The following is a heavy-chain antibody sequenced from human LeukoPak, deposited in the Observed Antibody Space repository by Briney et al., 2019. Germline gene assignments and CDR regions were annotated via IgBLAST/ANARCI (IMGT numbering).Heavy chain of an antibody. CDR1: GFTFINYA. J-gene: IGHJ4*02. Sequence: GGSLRLSCAASGFTFINYAMNWVRQAPGKGLVWVSRIKSDGSSTSYADSVKGRFTISRDNAKNTVYLQMNSLRAEDTAVYYCATSRTLDYWGQGTLVTVSS. CDR3: ATSRTLDY. CDR2: IKSDGSST. V-gene: IGHV3-74*01.